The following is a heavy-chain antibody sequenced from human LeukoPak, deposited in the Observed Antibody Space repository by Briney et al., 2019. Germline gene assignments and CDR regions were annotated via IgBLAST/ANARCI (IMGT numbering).Heavy chain of an antibody. CDR3: ARVWGKFFTVIVGYNWFDP. CDR1: GGSFSGYY. D-gene: IGHD3-22*01. CDR2: INNSGST. V-gene: IGHV4-34*01. J-gene: IGHJ5*02. Sequence: SETLSLTCAVYGGSFSGYYWSWIRQPPGKGLEWIGEINNSGSTNYNPSLKSRVTISVDTSKNQFSLKLSSVAAADTAVYYCARVWGKFFTVIVGYNWFDPWGQGTLVTVSS.